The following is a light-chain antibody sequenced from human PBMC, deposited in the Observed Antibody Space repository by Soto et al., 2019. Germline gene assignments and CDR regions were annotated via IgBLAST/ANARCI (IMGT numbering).Light chain of an antibody. CDR3: SSDTSGSTLYV. CDR2: ASS. CDR1: SSDVGSYNY. V-gene: IGLV2-14*01. Sequence: QSALTQPASVSGSPGQSITISCTGTSSDVGSYNYVSWYQHHPGKAPRLMIYASSNRPSGVSHRFSGSRSGNTASLTISGLQAEDEADYYCSSDTSGSTLYVFGTGTKLTVL. J-gene: IGLJ1*01.